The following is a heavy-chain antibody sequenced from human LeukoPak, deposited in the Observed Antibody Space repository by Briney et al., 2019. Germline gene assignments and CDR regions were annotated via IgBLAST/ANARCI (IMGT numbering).Heavy chain of an antibody. CDR3: AKASSAWYHFDS. D-gene: IGHD6-19*01. J-gene: IGHJ4*02. CDR2: ITGSGGAT. V-gene: IGHV3-23*01. Sequence: GGSLRLSCAVSRFTFSSYAMSWVRQAPGKGLEWVSVITGSGGATYYADSVKGRFTISRDNSKNMVYLQISSLRAADTAVYYCAKASSAWYHFDSWGQGALVTVSS. CDR1: RFTFSSYA.